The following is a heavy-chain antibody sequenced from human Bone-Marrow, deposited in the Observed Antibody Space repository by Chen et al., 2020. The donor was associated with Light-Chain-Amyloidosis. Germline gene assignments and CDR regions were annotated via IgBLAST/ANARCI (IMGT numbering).Heavy chain of an antibody. Sequence: EVQVVESGGDLIQPGGSLRLSCAASGFTVGTNHMSWVRQPPGKGLEWISGVDGAGKMAYADSVKGRFTISRDKSNNTVDLQMNSLRADDTAVYYCARGGRLRSMDVWGQGTTVAVSS. CDR3: ARGGRLRSMDV. D-gene: IGHD5-12*01. CDR1: GFTVGTNH. J-gene: IGHJ6*02. V-gene: IGHV3-53*01. CDR2: VDGAGKM.